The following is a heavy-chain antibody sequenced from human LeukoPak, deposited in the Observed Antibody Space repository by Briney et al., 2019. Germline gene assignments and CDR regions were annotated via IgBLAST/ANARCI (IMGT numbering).Heavy chain of an antibody. V-gene: IGHV3-23*01. CDR2: ISGSGGST. D-gene: IGHD3-9*01. J-gene: IGHJ5*02. CDR1: GFTFSSHA. Sequence: GGSLRLSCAASGFTFSSHAMSWVRQAPGKGLEWVSAISGSGGSTCYADSVKGRFTISRDNSKNTLYLQMNSLRAEDTAVYYCAKHASYDILFDPWGQGTLVTVSS. CDR3: AKHASYDILFDP.